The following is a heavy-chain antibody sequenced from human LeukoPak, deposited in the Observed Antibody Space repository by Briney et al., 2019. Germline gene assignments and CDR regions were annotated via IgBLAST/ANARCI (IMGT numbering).Heavy chain of an antibody. V-gene: IGHV1-69*06. J-gene: IGHJ3*02. CDR3: ARVVLKGVDAFDI. D-gene: IGHD2-21*01. Sequence: SVKVSCKASGGTFSSYAISWVRQAPGQGLEWMGGIIPIFGTANYAQKFQGRVTITADKSTSTAYMELRSLRSDDTAVYYCARVVLKGVDAFDIWGQGTMVTVSS. CDR1: GGTFSSYA. CDR2: IIPIFGTA.